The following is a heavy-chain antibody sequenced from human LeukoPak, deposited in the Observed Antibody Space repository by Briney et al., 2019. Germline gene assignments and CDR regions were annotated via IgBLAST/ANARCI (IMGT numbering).Heavy chain of an antibody. Sequence: ASVKVSCKASGGTFSSYAISWVRQAPGQGLEWMGGIIPIFGTANYAQKFQGRVTITADESTSTAYMELSSLRSEDTAVYYCARGYNYYDSSGYYARWFDPWGQGTLVTVSS. D-gene: IGHD3-22*01. CDR1: GGTFSSYA. CDR2: IIPIFGTA. CDR3: ARGYNYYDSSGYYARWFDP. J-gene: IGHJ5*02. V-gene: IGHV1-69*13.